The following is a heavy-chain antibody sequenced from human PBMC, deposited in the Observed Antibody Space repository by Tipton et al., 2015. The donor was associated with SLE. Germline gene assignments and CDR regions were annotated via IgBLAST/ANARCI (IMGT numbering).Heavy chain of an antibody. CDR3: ARHLGASFDF. CDR2: IHDSGAT. V-gene: IGHV4-31*03. CDR1: GGSFSSGVYY. Sequence: TLSLTCTVSGGSFSSGVYYWSWIRQHPGKGLEWIGYIHDSGATFYTPSLRSRSAISVDTSQNQFSLRLTSVNAADTAVYYCARHLGASFDFWGQGILVTVSS. J-gene: IGHJ4*02.